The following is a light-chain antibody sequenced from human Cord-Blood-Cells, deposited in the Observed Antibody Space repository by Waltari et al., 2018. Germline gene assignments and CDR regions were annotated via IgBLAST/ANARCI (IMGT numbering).Light chain of an antibody. J-gene: IGKJ2*01. CDR3: QQYNSYLYT. V-gene: IGKV1-5*01. CDR2: DAS. Sequence: DIQMTQSPSTLSASVGDRVTITCRASQSIRSWLAWYQQKPGKAPKLLIFDASSLESGVPSRFSGSGSGTEFPLTISSLQPDDFATYYCQQYNSYLYTFGQGTKLEIK. CDR1: QSIRSW.